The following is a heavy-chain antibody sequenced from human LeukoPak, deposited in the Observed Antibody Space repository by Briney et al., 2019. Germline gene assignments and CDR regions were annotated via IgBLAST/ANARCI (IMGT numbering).Heavy chain of an antibody. Sequence: SETLSLTCAVSGYSISSGYYWGWIRQPPGKGLEWIGSIYHSGSTYYNPSLKSRVTISVDTSKSQFSLKLGSVTAADTAVYYCARGYYDILTGLGYWGQGTLVTVSS. CDR2: IYHSGST. V-gene: IGHV4-38-2*01. J-gene: IGHJ4*02. CDR3: ARGYYDILTGLGY. D-gene: IGHD3-9*01. CDR1: GYSISSGYY.